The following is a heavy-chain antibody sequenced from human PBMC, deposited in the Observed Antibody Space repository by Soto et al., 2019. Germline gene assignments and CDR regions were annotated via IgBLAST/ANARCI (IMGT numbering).Heavy chain of an antibody. V-gene: IGHV3-9*01. CDR3: AKDMGVLRFLEWLPDAFDI. J-gene: IGHJ3*02. CDR1: GFTFDDYA. Sequence: EVQLVESGGGLVQPGRSLRLSCAASGFTFDDYAMHWVRQAPGKGLEWVSGISWNSGSIGYADSVKGRFTISRDNAKNSLYLQMNSLRAEDTALYYCAKDMGVLRFLEWLPDAFDIWGQGTMVTVSS. D-gene: IGHD3-3*01. CDR2: ISWNSGSI.